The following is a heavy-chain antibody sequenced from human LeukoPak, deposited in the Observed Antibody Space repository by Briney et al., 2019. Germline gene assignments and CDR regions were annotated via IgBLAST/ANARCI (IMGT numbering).Heavy chain of an antibody. D-gene: IGHD5-18*01. Sequence: PGGSLRLSCAVSGFTFSDYGMSWVRQAPGKGLEWVSSVSDSGSIVYADSVKGRFTISRDNAKKSLYLQMNSLRAEDTALYYCAKDKGRGYSYLDYCGQGTLVTVSS. CDR3: AKDKGRGYSYLDY. J-gene: IGHJ4*02. CDR2: VSDSGSI. CDR1: GFTFSDYG. V-gene: IGHV3-9*01.